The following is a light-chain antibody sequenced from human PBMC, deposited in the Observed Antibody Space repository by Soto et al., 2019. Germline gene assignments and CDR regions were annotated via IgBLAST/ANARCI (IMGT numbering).Light chain of an antibody. CDR2: EVS. CDR1: SSDVGGYNY. V-gene: IGLV2-8*01. CDR3: TSYAGASTLV. Sequence: QSVLTQPPSASGSPGQSVTIPCAGTSSDVGGYNYVSWYQQHPGKAPKVMIFEVSKRPSAVPDRFSGSKSGNTASLTVSGLQAEDEADYYCTSYAGASTLVFGGGTKVTVL. J-gene: IGLJ2*01.